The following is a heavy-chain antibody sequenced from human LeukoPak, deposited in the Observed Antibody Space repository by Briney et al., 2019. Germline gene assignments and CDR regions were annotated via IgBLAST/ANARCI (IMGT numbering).Heavy chain of an antibody. V-gene: IGHV4-39*01. J-gene: IGHJ4*01. D-gene: IGHD1-26*01. CDR2: IYYSGST. CDR3: GRLRMELDY. CDR1: GGSLSSSSYY. Sequence: SETLSLTCTVSGGSLSSSSYYWGWLRQPPGKGLEWIGSIYYSGSTYYNPSRKSRVTISVDTSKNHFSLNQSYVSAADTAVYYCGRLRMELDYWGQGTLVTVSS.